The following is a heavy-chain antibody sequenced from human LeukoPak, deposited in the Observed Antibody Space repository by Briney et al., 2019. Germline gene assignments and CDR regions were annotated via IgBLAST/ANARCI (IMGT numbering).Heavy chain of an antibody. CDR3: ARRDYFDSSGSATTFDL. CDR2: IYPGDSDT. J-gene: IGHJ3*01. CDR1: GYSFTSYW. V-gene: IGHV5-51*01. Sequence: GESLKISCKGSGYSFTSYWIGWVRQMPGKGLEWMGIIYPGDSDTRYSPSFQGQVTIPADKSISTASLQWSSLQASDTAMYYCARRDYFDSSGSATTFDLWGQGTMVTVSS. D-gene: IGHD3-22*01.